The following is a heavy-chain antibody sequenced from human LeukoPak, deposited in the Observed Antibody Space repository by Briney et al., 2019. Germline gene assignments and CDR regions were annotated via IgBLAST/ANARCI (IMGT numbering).Heavy chain of an antibody. Sequence: SETLSLTCTVSGGSINSYYWSWIRQPPGKGLEWIGYIYSGGSTNYNPSLKSRVTISIDTSKNQFSLKLSSVTAADTAVYYCARDAGGLAVAGTHFFDYWGQGTLVTVSS. CDR3: ARDAGGLAVAGTHFFDY. CDR2: IYSGGST. J-gene: IGHJ4*02. CDR1: GGSINSYY. D-gene: IGHD6-19*01. V-gene: IGHV4-59*01.